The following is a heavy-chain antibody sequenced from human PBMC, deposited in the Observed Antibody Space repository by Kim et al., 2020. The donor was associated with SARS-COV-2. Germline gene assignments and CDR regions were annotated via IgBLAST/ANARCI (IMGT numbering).Heavy chain of an antibody. Sequence: SVKVSCKASGGTFSSYAISWVRQAPGQGLEWMGGIIPIFGTANYAQKFQGRVTITADESTSTAYMELSSLRSEDTAVYYCAIVGVGASPGYFQHWGQGTLVTVSS. J-gene: IGHJ1*01. V-gene: IGHV1-69*13. CDR3: AIVGVGASPGYFQH. CDR2: IIPIFGTA. D-gene: IGHD1-26*01. CDR1: GGTFSSYA.